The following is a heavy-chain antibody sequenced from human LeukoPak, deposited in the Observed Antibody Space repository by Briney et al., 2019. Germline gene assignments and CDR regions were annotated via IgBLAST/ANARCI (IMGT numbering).Heavy chain of an antibody. Sequence: SVKVSCKASGGTFSSYAISWVRQAPGQGLEWMGGIIPIFGIANYAQKFQGRVTITADESTSTAYMELSSLRSEDTAVYYCARTFEAAGRRHFDYWGQGTLVTVSS. CDR3: ARTFEAAGRRHFDY. J-gene: IGHJ4*02. V-gene: IGHV1-69*13. CDR1: GGTFSSYA. D-gene: IGHD6-13*01. CDR2: IIPIFGIA.